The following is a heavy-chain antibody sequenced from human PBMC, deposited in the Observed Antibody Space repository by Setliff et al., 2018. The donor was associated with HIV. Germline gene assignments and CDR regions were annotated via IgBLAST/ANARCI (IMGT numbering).Heavy chain of an antibody. Sequence: AGGSLRLSCAASGFTFNNYAIHWVRQAPGKGLEWVALISYDGTYKYYAESVKGRFTISRDNSRNTLYLQMNSLRTEDTAVYYCAKDWGSRLSYSFYYMDVWGKGTTVTVSS. D-gene: IGHD3-16*01. CDR2: ISYDGTYK. V-gene: IGHV3-30*04. J-gene: IGHJ6*03. CDR1: GFTFNNYA. CDR3: AKDWGSRLSYSFYYMDV.